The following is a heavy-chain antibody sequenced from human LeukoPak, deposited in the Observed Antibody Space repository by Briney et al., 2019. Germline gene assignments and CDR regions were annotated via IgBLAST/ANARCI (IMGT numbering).Heavy chain of an antibody. Sequence: PSETLPLTCAVYGGSFSGYYWTWIRQPPGKGLEWIGEINRGGSTYYNPSLQSRVTISLDTSKNQFSLKLNSLTAADTAVYYCARGLGSGSYFGYWGQGTLVTVSS. CDR1: GGSFSGYY. CDR2: INRGGST. CDR3: ARGLGSGSYFGY. D-gene: IGHD3-10*01. J-gene: IGHJ4*02. V-gene: IGHV4-34*01.